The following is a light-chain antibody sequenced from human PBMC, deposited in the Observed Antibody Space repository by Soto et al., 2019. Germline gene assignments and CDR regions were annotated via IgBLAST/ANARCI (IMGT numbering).Light chain of an antibody. V-gene: IGLV1-51*01. Sequence: QSVLTQPPSVSAAPGQKVTISCSGSGFNIGNNYVSWYQQLPGTAPKLLIYDNNKRPSGIPDRFSGSKSGTSATRGITGRRTCYEADYYRRTGDSSLTGGVFGTGSKVTV. CDR1: GFNIGNNY. CDR3: RTGDSSLTGGV. CDR2: DNN. J-gene: IGLJ1*01.